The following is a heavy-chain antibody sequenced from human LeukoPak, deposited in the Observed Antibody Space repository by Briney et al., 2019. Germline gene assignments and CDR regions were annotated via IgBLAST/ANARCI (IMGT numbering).Heavy chain of an antibody. CDR3: ARRRAEGGSDGHYNWFDP. D-gene: IGHD6-25*01. CDR1: GGSISSGDYY. V-gene: IGHV4-61*08. CDR2: IHYTGGT. J-gene: IGHJ5*02. Sequence: RASETLSLTCTVSGGSISSGDYYWSWIRQPPGKGLEWIVYIHYTGGTRYNPSLNSRATISIDTSKNQFSLQLSSVTAADTALYFCARRRAEGGSDGHYNWFDPWGQGTLVTVSS.